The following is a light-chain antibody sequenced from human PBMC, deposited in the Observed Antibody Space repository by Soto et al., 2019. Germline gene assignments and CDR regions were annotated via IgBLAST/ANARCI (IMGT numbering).Light chain of an antibody. CDR2: GSS. CDR1: QSVSNNY. J-gene: IGKJ2*01. Sequence: EVVLTQSPGTLSLSPGESATLSCRASQSVSNNYFAWYQQKPGQAPRLLIFGSSDRATGIPDRFSGSGSGIDFTITISRLAAEDFAVYYCRQYGSSPPYTFGQGTKLEI. V-gene: IGKV3-20*01. CDR3: RQYGSSPPYT.